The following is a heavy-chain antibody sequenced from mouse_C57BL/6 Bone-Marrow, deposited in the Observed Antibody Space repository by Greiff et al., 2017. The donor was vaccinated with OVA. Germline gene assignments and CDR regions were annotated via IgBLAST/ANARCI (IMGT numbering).Heavy chain of an antibody. D-gene: IGHD1-1*01. CDR1: GFTFSSYT. CDR3: ARGGITTVVRYFDV. CDR2: ISGGGGNT. Sequence: EVMLVESGGGLVKPGGSLKLSCAASGFTFSSYTMSWVRQTPEKRLEWVATISGGGGNTYYPDSVKGRFTISRDNAKNTLYLQMSSLRSEDTALYYCARGGITTVVRYFDVWGTGTTVTVSS. V-gene: IGHV5-9*01. J-gene: IGHJ1*03.